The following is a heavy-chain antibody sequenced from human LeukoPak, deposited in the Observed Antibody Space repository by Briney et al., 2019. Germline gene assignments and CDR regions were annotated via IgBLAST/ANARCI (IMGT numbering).Heavy chain of an antibody. CDR1: GYTFTAYY. CDR3: AREGSQDYSNYFNWFDP. CDR2: INPNSGGT. V-gene: IGHV1-2*06. J-gene: IGHJ5*02. Sequence: VASVKVSCKASGYTFTAYYMHWVRQTPGHGLEWMGRINPNSGGTNYAQKFQGRDTMTRDTSISTAYMELSRLTSDDTAVYYCAREGSQDYSNYFNWFDPWGQGSLVTVSS. D-gene: IGHD4-11*01.